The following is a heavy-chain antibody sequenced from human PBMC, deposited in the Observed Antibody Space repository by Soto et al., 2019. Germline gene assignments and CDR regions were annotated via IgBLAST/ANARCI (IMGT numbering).Heavy chain of an antibody. CDR1: GGSISSGGYY. Sequence: QVQLQESGPGLVKPSQTLSLTCTVSGGSISSGGYYWSWIRQHPGKRLEWIGYIYYSGSTYYNPSLQSRVTISVDPSKNQFSLKLSSVTAADTAVYYCARGAYGDYQKGDYWGQGTLFTVSS. CDR3: ARGAYGDYQKGDY. D-gene: IGHD4-17*01. J-gene: IGHJ4*02. V-gene: IGHV4-31*03. CDR2: IYYSGST.